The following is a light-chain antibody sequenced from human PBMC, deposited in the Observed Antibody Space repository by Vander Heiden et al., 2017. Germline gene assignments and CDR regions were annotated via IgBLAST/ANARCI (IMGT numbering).Light chain of an antibody. V-gene: IGKV1-27*01. Sequence: DIQMTQSPSSLSASVGDRVTIPCRASQGISNYLAWYQQKPGKVPKLLIYAASTLQSGVPSRFSGSGSGTDFTLTISSLQPEDVATYYCQKYNSAPHTFGQGTKVEIK. CDR1: QGISNY. CDR3: QKYNSAPHT. CDR2: AAS. J-gene: IGKJ1*01.